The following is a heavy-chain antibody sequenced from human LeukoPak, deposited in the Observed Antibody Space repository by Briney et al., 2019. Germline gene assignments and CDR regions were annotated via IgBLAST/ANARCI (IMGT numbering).Heavy chain of an antibody. D-gene: IGHD3-22*01. CDR1: GLTFSRYA. CDR2: ISASGGST. J-gene: IGHJ3*02. V-gene: IGHV3-23*01. CDR3: AKEVYYFDTSGLYSFAFDI. Sequence: GGSLRLSCAASGLTFSRYAMSWVRQAPGKGLEWVSTISASGGSTYYADSVKGRFTISRDNSKNTLYLQMNSLRVEDTAVYYCAKEVYYFDTSGLYSFAFDIWGQGTMVTVPS.